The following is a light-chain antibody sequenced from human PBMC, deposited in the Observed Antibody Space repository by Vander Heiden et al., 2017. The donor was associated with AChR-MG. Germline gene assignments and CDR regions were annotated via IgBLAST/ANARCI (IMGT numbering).Light chain of an antibody. CDR2: GAS. CDR1: QSVSSNY. CDR3: RQDGSSPPS. J-gene: IGKJ4*01. V-gene: IGKV3-20*01. Sequence: EIVLTQSPGTLSLSPGERASLSCRASQSVSSNYLAWYQQRPGQGPRLLIYGASSRATGIPDRFSGSGSGTDFTLTVSRLEPEDFAVYFCRQDGSSPPSFRGGTKVEI.